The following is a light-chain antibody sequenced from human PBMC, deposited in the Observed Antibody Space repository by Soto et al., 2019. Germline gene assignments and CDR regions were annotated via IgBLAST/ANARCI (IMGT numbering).Light chain of an antibody. Sequence: QSALTQPASVSGSPGQSITITCTGTSSDIGGYNYVSWYQQHPGKAPKLMIYDVSNRPSGVSNRFSGSKSGNTASLTISGLQAEDDADYHCVSYTSNSAPFYVVGTGTKLT. J-gene: IGLJ1*01. CDR1: SSDIGGYNY. CDR2: DVS. CDR3: VSYTSNSAPFYV. V-gene: IGLV2-14*03.